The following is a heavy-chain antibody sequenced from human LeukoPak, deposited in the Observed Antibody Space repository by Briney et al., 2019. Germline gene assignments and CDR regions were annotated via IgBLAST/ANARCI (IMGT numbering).Heavy chain of an antibody. J-gene: IGHJ6*03. Sequence: SVNVSCKASGGTASSYAISWVRHAPGQGLEWMGGVIPIFGTANYAQKFHGRVTIPADESTSTAYMELSSLRSEDTAVYYRARSALLRYFDWLSPVGYYYMDVWGKGTTVTISS. CDR2: VIPIFGTA. D-gene: IGHD3-9*01. V-gene: IGHV1-69*13. CDR1: GGTASSYA. CDR3: ARSALLRYFDWLSPVGYYYMDV.